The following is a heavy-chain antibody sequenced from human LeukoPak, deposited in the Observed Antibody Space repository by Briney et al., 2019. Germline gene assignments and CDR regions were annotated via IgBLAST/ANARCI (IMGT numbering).Heavy chain of an antibody. CDR1: GGSISIYY. Sequence: PSATLSLTCTVSGGSISIYYWSWIRQPPGKGLEWIGYIFYSGSTDYNPSLKSRVTISVDTSKNQFSLKLRSVTAADTAVYYCARVDYYYYMDVWGKGTTVTVSS. V-gene: IGHV4-59*01. J-gene: IGHJ6*03. CDR2: IFYSGST. CDR3: ARVDYYYYMDV.